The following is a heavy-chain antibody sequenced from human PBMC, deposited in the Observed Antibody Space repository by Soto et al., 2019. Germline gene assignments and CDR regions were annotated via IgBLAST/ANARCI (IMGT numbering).Heavy chain of an antibody. V-gene: IGHV3-53*01. D-gene: IGHD3-16*01. J-gene: IGHJ3*01. Sequence: EVQLVESGGGLIQPGGSRRPSVKAPGFTSITNNMNWVRQAPGKGLEWVSLIWTSGSTAYADSVKGRFTISRDNSKSALYLHMSSLRAEDTAVYYCATRPLLRGAPWGQGTMVTVSS. CDR1: GFTSITNN. CDR2: IWTSGST. CDR3: ATRPLLRGAP.